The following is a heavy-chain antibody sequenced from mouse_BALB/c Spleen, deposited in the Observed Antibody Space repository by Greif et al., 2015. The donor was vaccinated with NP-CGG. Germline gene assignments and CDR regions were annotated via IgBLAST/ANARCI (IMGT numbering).Heavy chain of an antibody. V-gene: IGHV14-3*02. Sequence: DVQLQESGAELVKPGASVKLSCTASGFNIKDTYMHRVKQRPEQGLEWIGRINPANGNTKYDPKFQGKATITADTSSNTAYLQLSSLTSEDTAVYYWARARPYYAMDYRGQGTSVTVSS. D-gene: IGHD3-1*01. CDR1: GFNIKDTY. CDR2: INPANGNT. J-gene: IGHJ4*01. CDR3: ARARPYYAMDY.